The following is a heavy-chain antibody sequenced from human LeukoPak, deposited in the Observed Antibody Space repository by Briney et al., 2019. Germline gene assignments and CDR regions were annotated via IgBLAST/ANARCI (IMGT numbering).Heavy chain of an antibody. Sequence: KPSETLSLTCTVSGGSISSYYWSWIRQPPGKGLEWIGYIYYSGSTNYNPSLKSRVTISVDTSKNQFSLKLSSVTAADTAVYYCARFVVVPAAIYYYYYGMDVWGQGTTVTVSS. CDR3: ARFVVVPAAIYYYYYGMDV. V-gene: IGHV4-59*01. CDR2: IYYSGST. D-gene: IGHD2-2*01. J-gene: IGHJ6*02. CDR1: GGSISSYY.